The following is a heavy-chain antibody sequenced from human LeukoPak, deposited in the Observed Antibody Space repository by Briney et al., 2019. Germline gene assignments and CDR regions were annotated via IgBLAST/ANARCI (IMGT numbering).Heavy chain of an antibody. D-gene: IGHD3-10*01. CDR2: VSYDGINK. CDR3: AKEGDSGSYPDY. Sequence: HPGGSLRLSCAASGFIFSNYGMHWVRQAPGKGLEWVAVVSYDGINKYYADSVKGRFTISRDNSKNTLYLQMNSLRAEDTAMYYCAKEGDSGSYPDYWGQGTLVTVSS. CDR1: GFIFSNYG. V-gene: IGHV3-30*18. J-gene: IGHJ4*02.